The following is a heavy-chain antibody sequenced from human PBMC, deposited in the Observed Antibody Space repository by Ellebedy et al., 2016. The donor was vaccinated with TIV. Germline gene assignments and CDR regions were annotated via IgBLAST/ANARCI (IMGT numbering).Heavy chain of an antibody. D-gene: IGHD1-26*01. CDR3: ARAVAMYSGGPPFFDY. V-gene: IGHV1-18*01. CDR2: ISTTKGLT. J-gene: IGHJ4*02. CDR1: AYTFTNYG. Sequence: AASVKVSCKASAYTFTNYGIGWVRQAPGQGLEWMGWISTTKGLTTYAPKFQGKVSMTTDTSTSTAYLELMSLSSDDTAVYYCARAVAMYSGGPPFFDYWGQGTLVTVSS.